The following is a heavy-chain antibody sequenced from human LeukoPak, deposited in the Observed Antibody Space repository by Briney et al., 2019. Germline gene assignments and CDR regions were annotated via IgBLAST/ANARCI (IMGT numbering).Heavy chain of an antibody. V-gene: IGHV3-21*06. CDR2: VSNSGDYI. Sequence: GGSLRLSCAASGFTFSNAWMNWVRQAPGKGLEWVSSVSNSGDYIHYADSVKGRFTISRDNSKNSLYLQMNSLRAEDTAVYYCARALIGYYFDYWGQGTLVTVSS. CDR3: ARALIGYYFDY. D-gene: IGHD2-8*01. J-gene: IGHJ4*02. CDR1: GFTFSNAW.